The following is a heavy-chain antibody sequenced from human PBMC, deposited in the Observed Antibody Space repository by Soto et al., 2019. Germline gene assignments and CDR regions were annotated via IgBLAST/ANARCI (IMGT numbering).Heavy chain of an antibody. J-gene: IGHJ4*02. CDR3: ARDAPPTDGGSYYFDY. CDR2: TYYRSKWYN. V-gene: IGHV6-1*01. CDR1: GDSVSSNSAA. Sequence: SQTLLLTCAISGDSVSSNSAAWNWIRQSPSRGLEWLGRTYYRSKWYNDYAVSVKSRITINPDTSKNQFSLQLNSVTPEDTAVYYCARDAPPTDGGSYYFDYWGQGTLVTVSS. D-gene: IGHD1-26*01.